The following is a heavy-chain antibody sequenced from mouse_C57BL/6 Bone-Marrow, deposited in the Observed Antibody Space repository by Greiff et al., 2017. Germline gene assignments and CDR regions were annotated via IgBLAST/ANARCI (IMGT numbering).Heavy chain of an antibody. CDR2: IYPGRGNT. D-gene: IGHD1-1*01. CDR1: GYTFTDYY. V-gene: IGHV1-76*01. J-gene: IGHJ2*01. Sequence: VQLQQSGAELVRPGASVKLSCKASGYTFTDYYINWVKQRPGQGLEWIARIYPGRGNTYYNEKFKGKATLTAEKSSSTAYMQLSSLTSGDSAVYFCARFGYYGSSYVFDYWGQGTTLTVSS. CDR3: ARFGYYGSSYVFDY.